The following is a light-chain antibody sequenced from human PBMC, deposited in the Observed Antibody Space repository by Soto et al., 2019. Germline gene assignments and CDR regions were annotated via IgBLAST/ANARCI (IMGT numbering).Light chain of an antibody. V-gene: IGKV3-15*01. J-gene: IGKJ1*01. CDR3: QHYNNWPPWT. Sequence: IVMTQSPVTMSVSPGERATLSCRASQSISTNLAWYQQKPGQAPRLLIYGASTRATGIPARCSGGGSGTEFTLTISSLQSEDFAVYYCQHYNNWPPWTFGQGTKVETK. CDR2: GAS. CDR1: QSISTN.